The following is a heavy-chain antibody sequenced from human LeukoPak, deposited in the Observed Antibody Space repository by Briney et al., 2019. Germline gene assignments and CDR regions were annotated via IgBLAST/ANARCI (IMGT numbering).Heavy chain of an antibody. CDR2: ITSRSSYI. D-gene: IGHD1-26*01. V-gene: IGHV3-21*01. CDR3: ARDPYSGSYSAYYYYYMDV. J-gene: IGHJ6*03. CDR1: GFTFSNYN. Sequence: KPGRSLRLSCAASGFTFSNYNMNWVRHAPGKGLEWGSSITSRSSYIYYADSVKGRFTISRDNAKSSMYLQMNRLRAEDTAVYYCARDPYSGSYSAYYYYYMDVWGKGTTVTVSS.